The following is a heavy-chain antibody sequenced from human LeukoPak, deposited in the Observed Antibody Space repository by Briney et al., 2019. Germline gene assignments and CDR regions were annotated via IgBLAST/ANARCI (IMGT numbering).Heavy chain of an antibody. CDR3: ARATRAAAGRYYFDY. Sequence: GGSLRLSCAASGFTFSTYAMSWVRQAPGKGLEWVSTISGSGGSTYHADSVKGRFTISGDSSKGAVHLQMNSLRAEENSAVYFCARATRAAAGRYYFDYWGQGTLVTVSS. V-gene: IGHV3-23*01. J-gene: IGHJ4*02. CDR1: GFTFSTYA. D-gene: IGHD6-13*01. CDR2: ISGSGGST.